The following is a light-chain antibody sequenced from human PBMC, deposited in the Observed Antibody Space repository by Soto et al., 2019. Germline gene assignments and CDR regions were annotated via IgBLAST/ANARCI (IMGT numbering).Light chain of an antibody. CDR3: HQYRSPPPP. CDR1: QSVSSSY. CDR2: GAS. Sequence: IVMTQSPGTLSLSPGERATLSCRASQSVSSSYLAWYQQKPGQAPRLLIYGASSRATGIPHRFSGRGSGRDLSVTISRLEADDFAVHYCHQYRSPPPPFGGGTQLDSK. V-gene: IGKV3-20*01. J-gene: IGKJ4*01.